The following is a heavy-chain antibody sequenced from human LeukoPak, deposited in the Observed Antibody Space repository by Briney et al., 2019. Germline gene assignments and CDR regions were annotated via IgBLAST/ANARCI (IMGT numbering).Heavy chain of an antibody. CDR3: ARPSLLTPLGPTYQ. D-gene: IGHD4-23*01. CDR2: INPNSGGT. J-gene: IGHJ4*02. V-gene: IGHV1-2*02. CDR1: GYTFTGYY. Sequence: AAVTDSCKASGYTFTGYYMHWVRQAPAQGREWVGWINPNSGGTNYAQKFQGRVTMTRNTSISTAYMELSRLRSGGTAGYYFARPSLLTPLGPTYQWGRGPLVTVSS.